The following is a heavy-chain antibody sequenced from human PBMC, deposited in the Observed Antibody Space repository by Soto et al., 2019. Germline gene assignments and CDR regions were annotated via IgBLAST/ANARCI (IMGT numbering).Heavy chain of an antibody. D-gene: IGHD5-12*01. CDR3: ARNGIGGYPVGYFDL. CDR2: INPNSGGT. J-gene: IGHJ2*01. V-gene: IGHV1-2*04. Sequence: GASVKVSCKASGYTFTGYYMHWVRQAPGQGLEWMGWINPNSGGTNYAQKFQGWVTMTRDTSISTAYMELSRLRSDDTAVYYCARNGIGGYPVGYFDLWGRGTLVTVSS. CDR1: GYTFTGYY.